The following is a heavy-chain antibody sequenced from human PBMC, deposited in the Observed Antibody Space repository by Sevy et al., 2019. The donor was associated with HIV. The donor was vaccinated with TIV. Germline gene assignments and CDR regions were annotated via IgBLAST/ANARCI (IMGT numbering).Heavy chain of an antibody. CDR2: IKSKSNGGTT. D-gene: IGHD5-12*01. CDR1: GFTFRNAW. J-gene: IGHJ4*02. CDR3: LTDATSEYSGYDRGITSDSTDY. V-gene: IGHV3-15*01. Sequence: GGSLRLSCAASGFTFRNAWMTWVRQAPGKGLEWLGRIKSKSNGGTTDYATPVKGRFTISRNDSKNMLYLQMNRLETEDTAVYYWLTDATSEYSGYDRGITSDSTDYWGQGTLVTVSS.